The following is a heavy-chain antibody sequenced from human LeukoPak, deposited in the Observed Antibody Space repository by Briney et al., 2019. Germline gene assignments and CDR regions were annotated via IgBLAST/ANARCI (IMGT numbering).Heavy chain of an antibody. V-gene: IGHV3-23*01. J-gene: IGHJ4*02. CDR1: GFTFSSYG. CDR2: ISGSGGST. Sequence: GGTLRLSCAASGFTFSSYGMSWVRQAPGKGLERVSAISGSGGSTYYADSVRGRFTISRDNSKNTLYLQMNSLRAEDTAVYYCAKDGYYYDSGSYYRAPYFDYWGQGTLVTVSS. D-gene: IGHD3-10*01. CDR3: AKDGYYYDSGSYYRAPYFDY.